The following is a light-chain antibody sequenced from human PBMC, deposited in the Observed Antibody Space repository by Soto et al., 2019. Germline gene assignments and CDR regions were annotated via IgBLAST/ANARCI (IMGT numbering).Light chain of an antibody. V-gene: IGKV3-11*01. CDR1: QSFSSY. CDR2: DAS. Sequence: EIGLTQSPATLSLSPGERATLSCRASQSFSSYLAWYQQKPGQAPRLLIYDASKRATGIPARFSGRGSGTDFTLPISSLEPEDFAVYYCQQRSNWPPVITFGQGTRLEIK. J-gene: IGKJ5*01. CDR3: QQRSNWPPVIT.